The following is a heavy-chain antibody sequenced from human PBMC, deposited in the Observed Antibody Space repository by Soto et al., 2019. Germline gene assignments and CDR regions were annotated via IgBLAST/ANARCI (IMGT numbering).Heavy chain of an antibody. J-gene: IGHJ6*02. CDR1: GYTLTSYG. CDR3: ARDRHSSSCYSGYDCYGMDA. CDR2: ISAYNGNT. D-gene: IGHD6-13*01. V-gene: IGHV1-18*01. Sequence: ASVKVSCKASGYTLTSYGISWVRQAPGQGLEWMGWISAYNGNTNYAQKLQGRVTMTTDTSTSTAYMELRSLGSDDTAVYYCARDRHSSSCYSGYDCYGMDAWGQGTTVTVSS.